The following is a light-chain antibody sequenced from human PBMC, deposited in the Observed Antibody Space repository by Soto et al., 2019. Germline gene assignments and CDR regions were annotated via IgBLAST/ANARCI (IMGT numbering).Light chain of an antibody. CDR3: SSYTSSSTLV. CDR1: SSDVGGYNY. J-gene: IGLJ1*01. Sequence: QSALTQPASVSGSPGQSITISCTGTSSDVGGYNYVSWYQQHPGKAPKLMIYEVSNRPSGVSNRFSGSKSGNTASLTISGRQAEDEADYDCSSYTSSSTLVFGTGTKLTVL. CDR2: EVS. V-gene: IGLV2-14*01.